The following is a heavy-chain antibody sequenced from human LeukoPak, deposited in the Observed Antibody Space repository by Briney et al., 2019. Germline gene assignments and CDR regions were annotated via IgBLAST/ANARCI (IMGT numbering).Heavy chain of an antibody. CDR1: AYSFTSYW. D-gene: IGHD3-22*01. J-gene: IGHJ4*02. Sequence: GESLKISCKGAAYSFTSYWIVWVRQMPGKGLEWMGIIYPGDSDTRYSPSFQGQATISADKSISTAYLQWSSLKASDTAMYYCAMRRSYYDSSDYEYFDDWGQGTLVTVSS. CDR2: IYPGDSDT. V-gene: IGHV5-51*01. CDR3: AMRRSYYDSSDYEYFDD.